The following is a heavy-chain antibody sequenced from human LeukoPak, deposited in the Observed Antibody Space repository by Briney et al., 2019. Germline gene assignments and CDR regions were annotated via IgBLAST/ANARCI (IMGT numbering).Heavy chain of an antibody. CDR2: INHSGST. Sequence: PSETLSLTCAVYGGSFSGYYWSWIRQPPGKGLEWIGEINHSGSTNYNPSLKSRVTISVDTSKNQFSLKLSSVTAADTAVYYCAKIAYGPNGFDPWGQGTLVTVSS. CDR3: AKIAYGPNGFDP. CDR1: GGSFSGYY. V-gene: IGHV4-34*01. D-gene: IGHD2-21*01. J-gene: IGHJ5*02.